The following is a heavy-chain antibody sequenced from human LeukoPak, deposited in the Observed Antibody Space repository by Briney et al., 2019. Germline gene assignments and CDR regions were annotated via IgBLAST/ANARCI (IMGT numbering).Heavy chain of an antibody. J-gene: IGHJ4*02. CDR2: ISGSGGST. CDR3: AKPDLAYCSSTSCSLGY. Sequence: TGGSLRLSCVASGFTFSNYAMSWARQAPGKGLERVSSISGSGGSTYYADSVKGRFTISRDNSQNTMYLQMNSLRAEDTAVYYCAKPDLAYCSSTSCSLGYWGQGTLVTVSS. D-gene: IGHD2-2*01. V-gene: IGHV3-23*01. CDR1: GFTFSNYA.